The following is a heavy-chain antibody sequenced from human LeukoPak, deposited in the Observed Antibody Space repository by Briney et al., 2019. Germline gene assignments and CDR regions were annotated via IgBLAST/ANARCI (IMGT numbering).Heavy chain of an antibody. CDR2: IYHSGST. CDR1: GYSISSGYY. V-gene: IGHV4-38-2*02. Sequence: SETLSLTCTVSGYSISSGYYWGWIRQPPGKGLEWIGSIYHSGSTYYDPSLKSRVTISVDTSKNQFSLKLSSVTAADTAVYYCARVTGYVMEDYFDYWGQGTLVTVSS. D-gene: IGHD6-13*01. J-gene: IGHJ4*02. CDR3: ARVTGYVMEDYFDY.